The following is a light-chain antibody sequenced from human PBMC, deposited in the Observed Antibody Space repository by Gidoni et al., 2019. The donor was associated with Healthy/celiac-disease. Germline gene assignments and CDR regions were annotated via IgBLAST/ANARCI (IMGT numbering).Light chain of an antibody. J-gene: IGKJ1*01. CDR3: QQSYSTFWT. CDR1: QSISSY. Sequence: DIQMTQSPSSLSASVGDRVTITCRASQSISSYLNWYQQKPGKAPKLLIYAASSLQSGVPSRFSGSGSGKDLNRTIRRPEPEEFATYYCQQSYSTFWTFGQGTKVEIK. V-gene: IGKV1-39*01. CDR2: AAS.